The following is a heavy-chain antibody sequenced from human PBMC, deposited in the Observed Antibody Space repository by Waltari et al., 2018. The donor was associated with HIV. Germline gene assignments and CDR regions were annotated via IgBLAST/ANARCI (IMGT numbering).Heavy chain of an antibody. V-gene: IGHV3-9*01. CDR1: GLPFDDHA. J-gene: IGHJ4*02. Sequence: EVQLVEVGGGLVQPGGSLRLPCVLHGLPFDDHAMHWVRQVPGKGLEWVSGISWNSDIKAYADSVKGRFTISRDNDKNSLHLQMTSLKVDDTALYYCARGKGIAVAGAPDYWGQVTLVTGSS. CDR2: ISWNSDIK. D-gene: IGHD6-19*01. CDR3: ARGKGIAVAGAPDY.